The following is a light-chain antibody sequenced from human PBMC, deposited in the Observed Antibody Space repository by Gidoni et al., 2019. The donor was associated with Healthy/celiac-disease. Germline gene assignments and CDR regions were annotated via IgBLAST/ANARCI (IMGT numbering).Light chain of an antibody. CDR2: EVS. CDR3: SSYTSSSTLNYV. J-gene: IGLJ1*01. V-gene: IGLV2-14*01. Sequence: QSALTQPASVSGSPGQSLTISCTGTSSAVGGYNYVSWYQQHPGKAPKLMIYEVSTRPSGVSNRFSGSKSGNTASLTISGLQAEDEADYYCSSYTSSSTLNYVFGTGTKVTVL. CDR1: SSAVGGYNY.